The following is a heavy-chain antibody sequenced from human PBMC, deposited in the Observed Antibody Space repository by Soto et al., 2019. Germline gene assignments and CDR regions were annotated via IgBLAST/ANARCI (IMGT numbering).Heavy chain of an antibody. CDR1: GYIFTGYF. V-gene: IGHV1-2*02. Sequence: ASVKVSCKASGYIFTGYFMHWVRQAPGQGLEWMGWINPNSGGTNYAQKFQGRVTLTRDTSISTAYMDLSSLRSDDTAVYYCASFYSSRGEFYYYGMDVWGQGTTVTVS. CDR2: INPNSGGT. D-gene: IGHD6-13*01. CDR3: ASFYSSRGEFYYYGMDV. J-gene: IGHJ6*02.